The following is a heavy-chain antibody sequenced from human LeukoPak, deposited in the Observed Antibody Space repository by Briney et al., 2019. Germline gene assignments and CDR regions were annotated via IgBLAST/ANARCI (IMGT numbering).Heavy chain of an antibody. CDR3: ARGFKPDYGGKSVIDY. J-gene: IGHJ4*02. D-gene: IGHD4-23*01. Sequence: PSETLSLTCAVSGGSISSSNWWSWVRQPPGKGLEWIGAIYHSGSTNYNPSLKSRVTISVDKSKNQFSLKLSSVTAADTAVYYCARGFKPDYGGKSVIDYWAQGTLVTVSS. CDR1: GGSISSSNW. V-gene: IGHV4-4*02. CDR2: IYHSGST.